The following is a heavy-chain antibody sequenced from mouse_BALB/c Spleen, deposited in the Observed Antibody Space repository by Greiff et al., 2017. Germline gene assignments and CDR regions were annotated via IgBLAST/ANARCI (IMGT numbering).Heavy chain of an antibody. V-gene: IGHV1-62-2*01. J-gene: IGHJ3*01. CDR1: GYTFTEYI. Sequence: VQGVESGAGLVKPGASVKLSCKASGYTFTEYIIHWVKQRSGQGLEWIGWFYPGSGSIKYNEKFKDKATLTADKSSSTVYMELSRLTSEDSAVYFCARHEVAYGGWFAYWGQGTLVTVSA. D-gene: IGHD1-1*01. CDR2: FYPGSGSI. CDR3: ARHEVAYGGWFAY.